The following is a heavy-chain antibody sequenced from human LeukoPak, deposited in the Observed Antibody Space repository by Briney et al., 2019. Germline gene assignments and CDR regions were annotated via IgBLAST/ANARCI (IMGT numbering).Heavy chain of an antibody. CDR2: INHSGST. V-gene: IGHV4-34*01. CDR3: AREAARPGFPFAADY. J-gene: IGHJ4*02. Sequence: PETLSLTCAVYGGSFSGYYWSWIRQPPGKGLEWIGEINHSGSTNYNPSLKSRVTISVDTSKNQFSLKLSSVTAADTAVYYCAREAARPGFPFAADYWGQGTLVTVSS. CDR1: GGSFSGYY. D-gene: IGHD6-6*01.